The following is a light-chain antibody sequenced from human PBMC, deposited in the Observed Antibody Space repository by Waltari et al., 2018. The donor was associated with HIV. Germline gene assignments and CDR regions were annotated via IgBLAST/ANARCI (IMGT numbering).Light chain of an antibody. V-gene: IGLV1-44*01. CDR1: SSNIGSNS. J-gene: IGLJ1*01. Sequence: QSVLTQPPSASGTPGQGLTISCSGSSSNIGSNSVNWFQHLPGTAPKLLIYSSTHRPSGVPDRFSGSKSGTSASLAISGLQSADEADYYCAAWDDSLNGLVFGTGTKVSVL. CDR2: SST. CDR3: AAWDDSLNGLV.